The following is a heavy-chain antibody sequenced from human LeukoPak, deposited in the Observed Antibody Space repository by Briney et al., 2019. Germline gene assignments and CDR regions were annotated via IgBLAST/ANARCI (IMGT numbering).Heavy chain of an antibody. Sequence: GGSLRLSCAASGFTFGNSWVHWIRQAPGKGLVWVSLINADGSTTSYADSVKGRFTISRDNARNTLSLEMNSLTIEDTAVYYCIVVVEPPDSDGFDVWGQGTMITVSS. D-gene: IGHD1-14*01. V-gene: IGHV3-74*01. J-gene: IGHJ3*01. CDR3: IVVVEPPDSDGFDV. CDR1: GFTFGNSW. CDR2: INADGSTT.